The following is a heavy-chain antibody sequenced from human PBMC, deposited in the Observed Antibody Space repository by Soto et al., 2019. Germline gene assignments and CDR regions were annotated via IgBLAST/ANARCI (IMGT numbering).Heavy chain of an antibody. D-gene: IGHD2-8*01. V-gene: IGHV1-69*10. CDR3: ARGDSTDCSNGVCSFFYNHDMDV. J-gene: IGHJ6*02. Sequence: SVKVSCKASGGTFSSYAISWVRQAPGQGLEWMGGINPMSGSTNNAQKFQGWVTITADTSTSTASMELSRLTSDDTAIYYCARGDSTDCSNGVCSFFYNHDMDVWGQGTTVTVSS. CDR2: INPMSGST. CDR1: GGTFSSYA.